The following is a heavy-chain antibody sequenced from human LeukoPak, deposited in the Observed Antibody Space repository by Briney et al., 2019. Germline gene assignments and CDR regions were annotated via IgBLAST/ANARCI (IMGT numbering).Heavy chain of an antibody. V-gene: IGHV4-59*01. Sequence: SETLSLTCTVSGGSIDSYYWSWIRQPPGKGLEWIGYIYYSGSTNYNPSLKSRVTISVDTSKNQFSLKLSSVTAPDTALYYCARGRGSPDYWGQGSLVIVSA. CDR1: GGSIDSYY. CDR2: IYYSGST. CDR3: ARGRGSPDY. J-gene: IGHJ4*02. D-gene: IGHD6-13*01.